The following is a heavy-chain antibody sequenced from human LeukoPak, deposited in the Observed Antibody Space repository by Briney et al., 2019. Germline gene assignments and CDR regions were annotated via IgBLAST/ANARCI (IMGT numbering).Heavy chain of an antibody. J-gene: IGHJ6*04. D-gene: IGHD3-10*01. CDR3: AGGYGSGSYRDYYYGMDV. CDR1: GCTFSSYA. V-gene: IGHV3-30*04. CDR2: ILYDGSNK. Sequence: GSLILPWAASGCTFSSYAMHWVRQPPGKGLGWVAVILYDGSNKYYPDSVKGRFTISRDNSKNTLYLQMNSLRAEDTAVYYCAGGYGSGSYRDYYYGMDVWGKGTTVTVSS.